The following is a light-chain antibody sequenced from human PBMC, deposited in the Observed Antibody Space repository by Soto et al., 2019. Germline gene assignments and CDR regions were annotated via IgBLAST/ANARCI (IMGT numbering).Light chain of an antibody. V-gene: IGKV4-1*01. CDR3: HQYYKNTLA. CDR2: WAS. Sequence: DIVMTQSPDSLAVSLGERATINCKSSQSVLYSSNNKNYLAWYQQKPGQPPKLLIYWASTRESGVPDRFSGSGSGTDFSLNISSLQDEDAAVYYCHQYYKNTLAFGGGTKVDIK. CDR1: QSVLYSSNNKNY. J-gene: IGKJ4*01.